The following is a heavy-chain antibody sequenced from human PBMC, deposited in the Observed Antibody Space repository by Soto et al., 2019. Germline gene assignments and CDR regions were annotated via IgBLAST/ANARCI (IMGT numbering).Heavy chain of an antibody. J-gene: IGHJ4*02. D-gene: IGHD6-13*01. CDR3: ARDGYSSRWYVS. V-gene: IGHV3-66*01. CDR1: GFTVSRNY. Sequence: PGGSLRLSCAASGFTVSRNYMSWVRQAPGRGLEWVSVIHSGGSTYYADSVKGRFTISRDNSKNTLHLQMNSLRGEDTAVYYCARDGYSSRWYVSWGQGTLGTVSS. CDR2: IHSGGST.